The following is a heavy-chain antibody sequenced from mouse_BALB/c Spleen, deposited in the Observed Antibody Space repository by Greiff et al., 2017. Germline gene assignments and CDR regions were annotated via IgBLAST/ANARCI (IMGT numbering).Heavy chain of an antibody. Sequence: QVQLQQSGAELVRPGSSVKISCKASGYAFSSYWMNWVKQRPGQGLEWIGQIYPGDGDTNYNGKFKGKATLTADKSSSTAYMQLSSLTSEDSAVYFCARDLLPVVATDWYFDVWGAGTTVTVSS. CDR3: ARDLLPVVATDWYFDV. CDR1: GYAFSSYW. CDR2: IYPGDGDT. D-gene: IGHD1-1*01. J-gene: IGHJ1*01. V-gene: IGHV1-80*01.